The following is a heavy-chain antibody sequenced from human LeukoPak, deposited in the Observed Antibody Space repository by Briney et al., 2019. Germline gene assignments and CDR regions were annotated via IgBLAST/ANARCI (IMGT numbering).Heavy chain of an antibody. CDR3: ARELSYDSSGYAL. Sequence: PSETLSLTCAVYGGSFSGYYWSWIRQPPGKGLEWIGEINHSGSTNYNPSLKSRVTISVDTSKNQFSLKLSSVTVADTAVYYCARELSYDSSGYALWGQGTLVTVSS. CDR2: INHSGST. CDR1: GGSFSGYY. D-gene: IGHD3-22*01. J-gene: IGHJ4*02. V-gene: IGHV4-34*01.